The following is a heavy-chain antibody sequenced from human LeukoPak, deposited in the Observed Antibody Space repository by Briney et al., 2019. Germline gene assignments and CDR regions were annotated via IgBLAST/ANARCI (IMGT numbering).Heavy chain of an antibody. CDR2: ISGSGDSI. D-gene: IGHD6-19*01. Sequence: GGSLRPPCAAPGFTFSRYAMRWVRQAPEKGLERVSPISGSGDSIYYADSVKGRFTISRDSFKNTLYLQMNSLRAEDTAVYYCARQPGLAVAGRFDYWGQGTPVTVSS. V-gene: IGHV3-23*01. J-gene: IGHJ4*02. CDR1: GFTFSRYA. CDR3: ARQPGLAVAGRFDY.